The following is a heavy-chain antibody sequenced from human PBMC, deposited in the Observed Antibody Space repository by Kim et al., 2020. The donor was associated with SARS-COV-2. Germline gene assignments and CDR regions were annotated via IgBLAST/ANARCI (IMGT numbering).Heavy chain of an antibody. J-gene: IGHJ5*02. CDR1: GYTLTELS. D-gene: IGHD3-10*01. CDR2: FDPEDGET. V-gene: IGHV1-24*01. CDR3: ATVTRMVRGVITGRNWFDP. Sequence: ASVKVSCKVSGYTLTELSMHWVRQAPGKGLEWMGGFDPEDGETIYAQKFQGRVTMTEDTSTDTAYMELSSLRSEDTAVYYCATVTRMVRGVITGRNWFDPWGQGTLVTVSS.